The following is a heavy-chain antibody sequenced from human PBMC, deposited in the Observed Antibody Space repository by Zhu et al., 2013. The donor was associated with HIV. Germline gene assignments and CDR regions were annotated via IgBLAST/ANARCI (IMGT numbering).Heavy chain of an antibody. Sequence: QVQLVQSGAEMKSPGASVRISCRASGYIFINYYLHWVRQAPGQGPESMGWINPRNGDTKYAPNFQGRLTLTRDTSISTIYMVLNSLTSEDTAVYYCARDXTISYAYDLWGQGTRVSVSS. CDR3: ARDXTISYAYDL. CDR2: INPRNGDT. J-gene: IGHJ6*02. D-gene: IGHD3-16*01. V-gene: IGHV1-2*07. CDR1: GYIFINYY.